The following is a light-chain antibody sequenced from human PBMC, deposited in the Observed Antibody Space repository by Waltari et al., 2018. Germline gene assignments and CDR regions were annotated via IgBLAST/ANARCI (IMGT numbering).Light chain of an antibody. CDR1: SSAVGSYNH. J-gene: IGLJ2*01. V-gene: IGLV2-23*01. CDR3: CSYAGSSTLL. CDR2: EGS. Sequence: QSALTQPASVSGSPGQSLTVPCTGTSSAVGSYNHVSWYQQHPGKAPKLMIYEGSKRPSGVSNRFSGSKSGNTASLTISGLQAEDEADYYCCSYAGSSTLLFGGGTKVTVL.